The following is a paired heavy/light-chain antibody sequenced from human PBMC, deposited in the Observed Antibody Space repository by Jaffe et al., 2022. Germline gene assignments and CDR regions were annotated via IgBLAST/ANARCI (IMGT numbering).Light chain of an antibody. J-gene: IGLJ3*02. Sequence: NFMLTQPHSVSESPGKTVTISCTRSSGSIASNYVQWYQQRPGSSPTTVIYEDNQRPSGVPDRFSGSIDSSSNSASLTISGLKTEDEADYYCQSYDSSLWVFGGGTKLTVL. CDR1: SGSIASNY. V-gene: IGLV6-57*01. CDR2: EDN. CDR3: QSYDSSLWV.
Heavy chain of an antibody. CDR2: IRYDGSNK. CDR3: VPSYYGSGSYYNGFLPTWFDP. D-gene: IGHD3-10*01. Sequence: QVQLVESGGGVVQPGGSLRLSCAASGFTFSSYGMHWVRQAPGKGLEWVAFIRYDGSNKYYADSVKGRFTISRDNSKNTLYLQMNSLRAEDTAVYYCVPSYYGSGSYYNGFLPTWFDPWGQGTLVTVSS. CDR1: GFTFSSYG. J-gene: IGHJ5*02. V-gene: IGHV3-30*02.